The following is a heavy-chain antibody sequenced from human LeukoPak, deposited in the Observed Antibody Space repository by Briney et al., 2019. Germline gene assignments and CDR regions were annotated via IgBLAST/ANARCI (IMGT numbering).Heavy chain of an antibody. CDR2: INPNSGGT. CDR3: ARVWPYGSNAEDY. J-gene: IGHJ4*02. CDR1: GYTFTGYY. Sequence: ASVKVSCKASGYTFTGYYMHWVRQAPGQGLEWMGWINPNSGGTNYAQKFQGRVTMTRDTSISTAYMELSRLRSDDTAVYYCARVWPYGSNAEDYWGQGTLVTASS. V-gene: IGHV1-2*02. D-gene: IGHD1-26*01.